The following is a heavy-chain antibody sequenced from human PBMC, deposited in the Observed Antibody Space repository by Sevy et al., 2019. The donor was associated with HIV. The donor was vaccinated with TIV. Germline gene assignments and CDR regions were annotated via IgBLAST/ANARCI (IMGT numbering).Heavy chain of an antibody. CDR2: ITGDSNFI. J-gene: IGHJ4*02. CDR1: GFSFSSYN. V-gene: IGHV3-21*01. Sequence: GGSLRLSCAASGFSFSSYNLNWVRQAPGKGLEWVSSITGDSNFIYYADSVKGRFTISRDNAKNSLYLQMNNLRAEDTAVYYCAKWDADRRWYFDYWGQGTPVTVSS. CDR3: AKWDADRRWYFDY. D-gene: IGHD1-26*01.